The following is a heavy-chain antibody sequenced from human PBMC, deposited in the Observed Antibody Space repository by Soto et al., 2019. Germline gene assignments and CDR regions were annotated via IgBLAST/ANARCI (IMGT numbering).Heavy chain of an antibody. Sequence: DVQLLESGGGLVQPEGSLRLSCAASGFTFSSYAMGWVRQGPGKGLEWVAVVSIGDSTHYADSVRGRFTISRDNSKNTLSLQMNSLTAEDTAVYFCAKRRGAGGHFDYWGRGALVTVSS. CDR3: AKRRGAGGHFDY. CDR2: VSIGDST. J-gene: IGHJ4*02. CDR1: GFTFSSYA. D-gene: IGHD2-15*01. V-gene: IGHV3-23*01.